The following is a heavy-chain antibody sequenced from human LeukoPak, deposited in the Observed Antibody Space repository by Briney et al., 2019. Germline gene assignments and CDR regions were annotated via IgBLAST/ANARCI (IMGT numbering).Heavy chain of an antibody. Sequence: PGGSLRLSCAASGFTFSSYGMHWVRQAPGKGLEWVAVIWYDGSNKYYADSVKGRFTISRDNSKNTLYLQMNSLRAEDTAVYYCARGPPAMDDSSGYYYDYWGQGTLVAVSS. V-gene: IGHV3-33*01. CDR1: GFTFSSYG. D-gene: IGHD3-22*01. CDR3: ARGPPAMDDSSGYYYDY. J-gene: IGHJ4*02. CDR2: IWYDGSNK.